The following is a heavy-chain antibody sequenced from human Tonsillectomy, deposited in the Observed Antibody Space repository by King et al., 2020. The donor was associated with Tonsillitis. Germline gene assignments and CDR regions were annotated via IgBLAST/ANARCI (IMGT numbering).Heavy chain of an antibody. J-gene: IGHJ4*02. CDR2: IYPSDSDT. D-gene: IGHD3-10*01. CDR3: ASRGDRFGELLMGFDY. CDR1: GYSFTSNW. V-gene: IGHV5-51*01. Sequence: QLVQSGAEVKKPGESMKSSCKGSGYSFTSNWIGWVRQMPGKGLEWMGIIYPSDSDTRYSPSFQGQVIISADKSISTAYLQWSSLKASDTAMYYCASRGDRFGELLMGFDYWGQGTLVTVSS.